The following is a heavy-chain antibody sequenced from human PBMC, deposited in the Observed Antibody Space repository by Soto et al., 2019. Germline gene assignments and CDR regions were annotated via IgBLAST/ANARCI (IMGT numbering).Heavy chain of an antibody. D-gene: IGHD3-10*01. V-gene: IGHV3-21*01. J-gene: IGHJ4*02. CDR1: GFTFSAYS. CDR3: ARDPIPEVQFGGLLGRYFDY. CDR2: ISSSSSYR. Sequence: EVQLVESGGGLVKPGGSLRLSCAASGFTFSAYSINWVRQAPGRGLEWVSSISSSSSYRYYADSVKGRFTISRDNAKNSLFLQMNSLRAEDTAIYYCARDPIPEVQFGGLLGRYFDYWGQGALVTVSS.